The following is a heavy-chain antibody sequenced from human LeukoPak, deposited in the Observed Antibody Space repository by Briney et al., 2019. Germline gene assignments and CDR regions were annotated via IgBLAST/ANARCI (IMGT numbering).Heavy chain of an antibody. J-gene: IGHJ4*02. V-gene: IGHV4-34*01. D-gene: IGHD1-26*01. CDR3: AGGRKRKWELRGVWYFDY. CDR2: INHSGST. Sequence: SETLSLTCAVYGGSFSGYYWSWIRQPPGKGLEWIGEINHSGSTNYNPSLKSRVTISVDTSKNQFSLKLSSVTAADTAVYYCAGGRKRKWELRGVWYFDYWGQGTLVTVSS. CDR1: GGSFSGYY.